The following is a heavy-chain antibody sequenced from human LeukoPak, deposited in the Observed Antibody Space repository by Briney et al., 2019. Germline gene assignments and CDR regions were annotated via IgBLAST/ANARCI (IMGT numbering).Heavy chain of an antibody. CDR3: AKCSPFSRSSSFNWFDP. Sequence: SQTLSLTCAISGDSVSSNSAAWNWIRQSPSRGLEWLGRTYYRSKWYNDYAVSVKSRIIINPDTSKNQFSLQLNSVTPEDTAVYYCAKCSPFSRSSSFNWFDPWGQGTLATVSS. CDR2: TYYRSKWYN. J-gene: IGHJ5*02. CDR1: GDSVSSNSAA. D-gene: IGHD6-13*01. V-gene: IGHV6-1*01.